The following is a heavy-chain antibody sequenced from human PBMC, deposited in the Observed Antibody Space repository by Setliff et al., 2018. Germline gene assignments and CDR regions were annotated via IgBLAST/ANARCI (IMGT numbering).Heavy chain of an antibody. CDR3: AREQWLDPPGYYYMDV. J-gene: IGHJ6*03. CDR1: GGSFSGYY. Sequence: SETLSLTCAVYGGSFSGYYWSWIRQPPGKRLEWIGEIIHSGSTNYNPSLKSRVTISMDTSKNQFSLKLSYVTAADTAVYYCAREQWLDPPGYYYMDVWAKGTTVTVSS. CDR2: IIHSGST. D-gene: IGHD6-19*01. V-gene: IGHV4-34*12.